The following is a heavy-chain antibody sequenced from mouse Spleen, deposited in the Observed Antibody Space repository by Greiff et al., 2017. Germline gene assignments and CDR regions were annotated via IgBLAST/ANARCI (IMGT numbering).Heavy chain of an antibody. V-gene: IGHV2-6-7*01. J-gene: IGHJ4*01. Sequence: QVQLKESGPGLVAPSQSLSITCTVSGFSLTGYGVNWVRQPPGKGLEWLGMIWGDGSTDYNSALKSRLSISKENYKSQVFLKMNSLQTDDTARYCCARDEPLYQSMDYWGQGTSVTVSS. CDR2: IWGDGST. CDR1: GFSLTGYG. CDR3: ARDEPLYQSMDY. D-gene: IGHD1-3*01.